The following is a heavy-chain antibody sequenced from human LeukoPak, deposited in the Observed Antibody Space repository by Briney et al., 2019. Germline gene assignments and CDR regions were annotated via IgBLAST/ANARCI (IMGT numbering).Heavy chain of an antibody. Sequence: SETLSLTCAVYGGSFSGYYWSWIRQPPGKGLEWIGEINHSGSTNYNPSLKSRVTISVDTSKNQFSLKLSSVTAADTAVYYCARRTYYYGSGSYYSRVYYYYYMYVWVKGTTVTVSS. D-gene: IGHD3-10*01. CDR1: GGSFSGYY. CDR3: ARRTYYYGSGSYYSRVYYYYYMYV. J-gene: IGHJ6*03. V-gene: IGHV4-34*01. CDR2: INHSGST.